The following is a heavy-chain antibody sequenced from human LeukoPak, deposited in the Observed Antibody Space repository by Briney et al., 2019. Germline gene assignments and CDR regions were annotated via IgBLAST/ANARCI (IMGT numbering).Heavy chain of an antibody. V-gene: IGHV4-34*01. D-gene: IGHD3-10*01. CDR2: INHSGST. CDR1: GGSLSGYY. J-gene: IGHJ4*02. CDR3: ARTITMVRGVIQGFDY. Sequence: SETLSLTCAVYGGSLSGYYLSWIRQPPGKGLEWIGEINHSGSTNYNPSLKSRVTISVDTSKNQFSLKLSSVTAADTAVYYCARTITMVRGVIQGFDYWGQGTLVTVSS.